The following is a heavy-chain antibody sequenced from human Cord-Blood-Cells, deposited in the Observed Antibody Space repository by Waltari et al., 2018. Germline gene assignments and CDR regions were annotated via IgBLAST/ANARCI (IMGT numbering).Heavy chain of an antibody. D-gene: IGHD4-17*01. Sequence: QLQLPESGPGLVKPSETLSLTCTVSGGSISSSSYYWGWIRQPPGKGLEWIGSIYYSGSTYYNPSLKSRVTISVDTSKNQFSLKLSSVTAADTAVYYCARPTTVTTLAGWYFDLWGRGTLVTVSS. J-gene: IGHJ2*01. V-gene: IGHV4-39*01. CDR1: GGSISSSSYY. CDR2: IYYSGST. CDR3: ARPTTVTTLAGWYFDL.